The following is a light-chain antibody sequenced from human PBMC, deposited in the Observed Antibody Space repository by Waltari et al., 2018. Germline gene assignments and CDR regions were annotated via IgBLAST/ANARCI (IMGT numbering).Light chain of an antibody. CDR2: DAS. CDR3: QQRIDSFS. CDR1: QRLSNL. J-gene: IGKJ2*03. Sequence: EIVLTQSPATLSLSPGERATLSCRASQRLSNLLAWYQQKPGQAPRLLIYDASNRATDTPARFSGSGSGTDFTLTISSLEPEDFAVYYCQQRIDSFSFGQGTKLQIK. V-gene: IGKV3-11*01.